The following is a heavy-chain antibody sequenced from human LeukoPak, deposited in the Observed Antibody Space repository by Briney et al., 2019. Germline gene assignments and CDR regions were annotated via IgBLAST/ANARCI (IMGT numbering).Heavy chain of an antibody. J-gene: IGHJ4*02. CDR2: ITQDGSEK. V-gene: IGHV3-7*01. D-gene: IGHD3-16*02. Sequence: GGSLRLSCAASGFTFSSYWMSWVRQAPGKGLEWVANITQDGSEKYYVDSVKGRFTISRDNAKDSLYLQMNSLRAEDTAVYYCARDNDYVRGTYHYTHDYWGQGTLVTVSS. CDR3: ARDNDYVRGTYHYTHDY. CDR1: GFTFSSYW.